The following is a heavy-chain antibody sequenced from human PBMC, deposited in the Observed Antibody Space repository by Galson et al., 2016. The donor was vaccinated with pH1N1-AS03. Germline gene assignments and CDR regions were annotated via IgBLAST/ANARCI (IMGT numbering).Heavy chain of an antibody. Sequence: SVKVSCKASGYTFTEYYMYWVRQAPGRGLEWMGWINPNSGGTKSAQKFQGRVTMTRDTSNNTAYMELSSLRSDDTAVYYCARGVYFGSGTYKPYYAMDVWGQGTTVTVSS. CDR2: INPNSGGT. CDR3: ARGVYFGSGTYKPYYAMDV. J-gene: IGHJ6*02. D-gene: IGHD3-10*01. V-gene: IGHV1-2*02. CDR1: GYTFTEYY.